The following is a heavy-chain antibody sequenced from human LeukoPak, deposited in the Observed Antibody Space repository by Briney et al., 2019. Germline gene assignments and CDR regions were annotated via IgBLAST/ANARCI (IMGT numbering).Heavy chain of an antibody. Sequence: SETLSLTCAVYGGSFSGYYWSWIRQHPGKGLEWIGYIYYSGSTYYNPSLKSRVTISVDTSKNQFSLKLSSVTAADTAVYYCARDGYYGSGSYYKAPYFDYWGQGTLVTVSS. CDR3: ARDGYYGSGSYYKAPYFDY. V-gene: IGHV4-31*11. J-gene: IGHJ4*02. D-gene: IGHD3-10*01. CDR1: GGSFSGYY. CDR2: IYYSGST.